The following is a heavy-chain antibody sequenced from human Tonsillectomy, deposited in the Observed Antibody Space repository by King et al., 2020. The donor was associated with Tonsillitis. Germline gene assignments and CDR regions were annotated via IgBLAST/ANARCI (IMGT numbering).Heavy chain of an antibody. Sequence: QLQESGPGVVKPSETLSLTCTVSGGSISSSDHYWAWIRPPPGKGLEWIGYMYYSGTIFYNPSLKSRITISGGTSGNRFSLKLSSVTAADAAVYFCARSVSGSFDYWGQGALVTVSS. D-gene: IGHD2-15*01. J-gene: IGHJ4*02. CDR2: MYYSGTI. CDR3: ARSVSGSFDY. CDR1: GGSISSSDHY. V-gene: IGHV4-39*01.